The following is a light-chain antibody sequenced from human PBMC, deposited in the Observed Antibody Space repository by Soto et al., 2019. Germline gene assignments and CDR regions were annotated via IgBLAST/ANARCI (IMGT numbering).Light chain of an antibody. CDR1: SSDVGGYNY. CDR2: DVS. V-gene: IGLV2-14*01. CDR3: SSYASSSTRV. Sequence: QSALTQPASVSGSPGQSITISCTGTSSDVGGYNYVSWYQQHPGKAPKLMIYDVSNRPSGVSNRFSGSKSGKTASLTISGLQAEDGAAYYCSSYASSSTRVFGAGTTLTVL. J-gene: IGLJ2*01.